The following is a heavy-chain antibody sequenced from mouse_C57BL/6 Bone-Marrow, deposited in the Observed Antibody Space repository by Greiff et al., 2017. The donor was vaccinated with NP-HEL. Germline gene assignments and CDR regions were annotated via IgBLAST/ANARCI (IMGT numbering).Heavy chain of an antibody. D-gene: IGHD1-1*01. J-gene: IGHJ1*03. Sequence: EVKLMESGGDLVKPGGSLKLSCAASGFTFSSYGMSWVRQTPDKRLEWVATISSGGSYTYYPDSVKGRFTISRDNAKNTLYLQMSSLKSEDTAMYYCARLRYQPRGYFDVWGTGTTVTVSS. CDR3: ARLRYQPRGYFDV. CDR1: GFTFSSYG. V-gene: IGHV5-6*01. CDR2: ISSGGSYT.